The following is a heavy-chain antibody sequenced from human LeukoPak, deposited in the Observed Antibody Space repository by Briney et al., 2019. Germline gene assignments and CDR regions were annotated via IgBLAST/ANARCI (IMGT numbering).Heavy chain of an antibody. Sequence: GGSLRLPCAASGFTFSSYEMTWVRQAPGKGLEWVSYINRGGAITHYADSVKGRFTISRDDAENSLYLQMNSLRVEDTAVYYCARRAPTGVTAGWFDPWGQGTLVTVSS. CDR1: GFTFSSYE. J-gene: IGHJ5*02. CDR3: ARRAPTGVTAGWFDP. CDR2: INRGGAIT. D-gene: IGHD2-8*01. V-gene: IGHV3-48*03.